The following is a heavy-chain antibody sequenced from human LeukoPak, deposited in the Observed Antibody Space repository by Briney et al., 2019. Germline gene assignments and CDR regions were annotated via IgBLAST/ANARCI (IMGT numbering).Heavy chain of an antibody. V-gene: IGHV3-66*01. D-gene: IGHD6-19*01. CDR2: IYIGRTT. CDR3: ARGHYSSGWSSFDP. J-gene: IGHJ5*02. Sequence: GGSLRLSCAASGFAVSSNYWTWVRQAPGKGLEWVSIIYIGRTTYYADSVNGRFTVSRDDSKNTLYLQMNSLRAEDTAVYYCARGHYSSGWSSFDPWGQGTLVTVSS. CDR1: GFAVSSNY.